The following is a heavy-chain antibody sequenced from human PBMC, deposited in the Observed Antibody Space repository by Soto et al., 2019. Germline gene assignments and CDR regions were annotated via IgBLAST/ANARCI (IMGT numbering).Heavy chain of an antibody. Sequence: QITLKESGPTLVRPAQTLTLTCDFSGFSLSAYHMGVAWIRQPPGKALEWLALLYWDDDKRYSPALKDRLAISKDTSNNQVVLTITNIDPGDSATYFGAHAGDCDLLTFDHWGPGTLITVSS. CDR3: AHAGDCDLLTFDH. D-gene: IGHD2-21*02. J-gene: IGHJ4*01. CDR1: GFSLSAYHMG. V-gene: IGHV2-5*02. CDR2: LYWDDDK.